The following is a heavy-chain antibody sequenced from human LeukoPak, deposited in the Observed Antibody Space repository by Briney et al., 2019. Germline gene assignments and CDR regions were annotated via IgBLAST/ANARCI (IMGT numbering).Heavy chain of an antibody. CDR1: GFTFSNYW. V-gene: IGHV3-7*03. D-gene: IGHD4-23*01. CDR3: ARVGLLRGKLYYFDY. CDR2: IEDDGGEK. J-gene: IGHJ4*02. Sequence: PGGSLRLSCAASGFTFSNYWMSWVRQAPGKGLEWVANIEDDGGEKYYVDSVKGRFSISRDNAKNSLYLQMNSLRAEDTAVYYCARVGLLRGKLYYFDYWGQGTLVTVSS.